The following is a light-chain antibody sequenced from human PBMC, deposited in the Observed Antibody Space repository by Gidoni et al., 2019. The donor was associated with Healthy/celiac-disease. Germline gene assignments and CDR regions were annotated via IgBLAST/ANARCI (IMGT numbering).Light chain of an antibody. V-gene: IGKV3-15*01. Sequence: EIVMTQPPATLSVSPGERATLSCRASQSVSSNLAWYQQKPGQAPRLLIYGASTRSTGIPARFSGSGSGTEFTLTISSLQSEDFAVYYCQQYNNLPLFGPGTKVDIK. CDR3: QQYNNLPL. J-gene: IGKJ3*01. CDR1: QSVSSN. CDR2: GAS.